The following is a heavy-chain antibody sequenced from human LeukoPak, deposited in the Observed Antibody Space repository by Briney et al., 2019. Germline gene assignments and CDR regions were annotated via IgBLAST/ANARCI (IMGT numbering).Heavy chain of an antibody. D-gene: IGHD1-26*01. J-gene: IGHJ4*02. V-gene: IGHV3-20*04. CDR1: GLTFDDYG. CDR2: INWNGGTT. Sequence: GGSLRLSCVAAGLTFDDYGMSWVRQAPGKGLEWVSGINWNGGTTTYADSVKGRFTISRDNANNSLYLQMNSLRVEDTAFYYCARNSGANVYTYSFQYWGRGTLVTVSS. CDR3: ARNSGANVYTYSFQY.